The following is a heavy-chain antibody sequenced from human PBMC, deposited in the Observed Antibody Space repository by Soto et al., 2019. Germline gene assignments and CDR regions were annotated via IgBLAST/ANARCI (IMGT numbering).Heavy chain of an antibody. D-gene: IGHD3-10*01. CDR2: ISYDGSNK. CDR3: ARYYYGSGSSYFDY. CDR1: GFTFSSYA. J-gene: IGHJ4*02. V-gene: IGHV3-30-3*01. Sequence: QVQLVESGGGVVQPGRSLRLSCAASGFTFSSYAMHWVRQAPGKGLAWVAVISYDGSNKYYADSVKGRFTISRDNSKNTLYLQMNSLRAEDTAVYYCARYYYGSGSSYFDYWGQGTLVTVSS.